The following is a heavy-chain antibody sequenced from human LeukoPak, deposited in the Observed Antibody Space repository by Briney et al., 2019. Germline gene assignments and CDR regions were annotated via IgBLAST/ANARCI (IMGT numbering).Heavy chain of an antibody. CDR3: ARDGEMATNPYYFDY. CDR2: ISSSSSAI. D-gene: IGHD5-24*01. Sequence: GGSLRLSCAASGFTFSRYSRNWVRQAPGKGPQWVSYISSSSSAIYYADSVRGRFTISRDNAKNSLYLQMNSLRDEDTAVYYCARDGEMATNPYYFDYWGQGTLVTVSS. CDR1: GFTFSRYS. J-gene: IGHJ4*02. V-gene: IGHV3-48*02.